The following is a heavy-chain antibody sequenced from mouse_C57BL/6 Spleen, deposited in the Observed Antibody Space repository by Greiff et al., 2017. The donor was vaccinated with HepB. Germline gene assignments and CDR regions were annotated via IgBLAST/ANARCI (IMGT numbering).Heavy chain of an antibody. CDR1: GYSFTDYN. D-gene: IGHD2-2*01. Sequence: EVHLVESGPELVKPGASVKISCKASGYSFTDYNMNWVKQSNGKSLEWIGVINPNYGTTSYNQKFKGKATLTVDQSSSTAYMQLNSLTSEDSAVYYCASQGVTTGYFDYWGQGTTLTVSS. V-gene: IGHV1-39*01. J-gene: IGHJ2*01. CDR2: INPNYGTT. CDR3: ASQGVTTGYFDY.